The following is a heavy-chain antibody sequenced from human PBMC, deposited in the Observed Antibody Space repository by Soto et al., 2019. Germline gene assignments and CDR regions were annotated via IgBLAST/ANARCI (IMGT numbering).Heavy chain of an antibody. J-gene: IGHJ4*02. Sequence: QLQLQESGPGLVKPSETLSLTCTVSGGSISSSSYYWGWIRQPPGKGLEWIGSIYYSGSTYYNPSLKSRVTISVDTSKNQFSLKLSSVTAADTAVYYCARHVTTVTSRALDYWGQGTLVTVSS. CDR2: IYYSGST. D-gene: IGHD4-17*01. CDR3: ARHVTTVTSRALDY. CDR1: GGSISSSSYY. V-gene: IGHV4-39*01.